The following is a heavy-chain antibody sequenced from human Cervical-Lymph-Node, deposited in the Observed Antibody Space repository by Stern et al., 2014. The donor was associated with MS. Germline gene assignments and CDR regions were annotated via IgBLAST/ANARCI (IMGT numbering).Heavy chain of an antibody. J-gene: IGHJ6*02. CDR1: GFTFSAYY. D-gene: IGHD3/OR15-3a*01. Sequence: QVQLVQSGGGLVKPGGSLRLSCAASGFTFSAYYMSWIRQAPGKGLEWVSYISQISDSIHYGDSMKGRVTISRDNAKNSLYLQMNGLRAEDTAVYYCARWTGGMDVWGQGTTVTVSS. CDR2: ISQISDSI. V-gene: IGHV3-11*01. CDR3: ARWTGGMDV.